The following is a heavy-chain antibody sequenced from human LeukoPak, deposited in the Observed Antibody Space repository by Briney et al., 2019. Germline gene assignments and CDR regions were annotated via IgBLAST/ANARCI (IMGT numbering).Heavy chain of an antibody. CDR1: GFTGSNNY. CDR2: IHSSGAT. D-gene: IGHD2-21*02. V-gene: IGHV3-53*01. Sequence: GGSLRLSCAASGFTGSNNYVSWVRQAPGMGLEWVSAIHSSGATCYADSVKGRFTISRDTSKNTLYLQISSLRVEDTAVYYCTGWGDTTAEYFQRWGQGTLVTVSS. CDR3: TGWGDTTAEYFQR. J-gene: IGHJ1*01.